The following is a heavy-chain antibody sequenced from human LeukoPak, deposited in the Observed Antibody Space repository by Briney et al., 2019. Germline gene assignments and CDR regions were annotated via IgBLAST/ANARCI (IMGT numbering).Heavy chain of an antibody. V-gene: IGHV1-18*01. CDR1: RYTFTNYG. D-gene: IGHD3-22*01. CDR3: ARNYYDNSGYYYFDY. Sequence: ASVKVSCKASRYTFTNYGISWVRQAPGQGLEWMGWISGYNDNTKYAQKLQGRVTMTTDTSMSTACMELRSLRSDDTAVYYCARNYYDNSGYYYFDYWGQGTLVTVSS. CDR2: ISGYNDNT. J-gene: IGHJ4*02.